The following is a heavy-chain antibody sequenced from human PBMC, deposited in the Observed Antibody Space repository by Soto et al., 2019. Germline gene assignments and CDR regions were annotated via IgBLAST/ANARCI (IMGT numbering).Heavy chain of an antibody. CDR1: GITLRDYG. CDR3: ARDSRRLQLGVIDF. D-gene: IGHD1-7*01. CDR2: ISYDAASE. J-gene: IGHJ4*02. Sequence: GGSLRLSCSASGITLRDYGMHWVRQAPGKGLEWVADISYDAASEHYADSVKGRFSISRDNSNNTVSLQMNSLGPGNTAVYYCARDSRRLQLGVIDFWGPGTLVTVSS. V-gene: IGHV3-30*03.